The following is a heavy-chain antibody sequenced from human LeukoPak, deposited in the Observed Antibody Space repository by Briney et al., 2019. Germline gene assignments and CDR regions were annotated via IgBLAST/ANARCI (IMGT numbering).Heavy chain of an antibody. V-gene: IGHV3-48*01. J-gene: IGHJ6*03. D-gene: IGHD2-2*01. CDR1: GFTFSSYS. CDR3: AREIAPIASAAPYYHYYMDV. CDR2: ISSSSSTI. Sequence: GGSLRLSCAASGFTFSSYSMNWVRQAPGKGLEWVSYISSSSSTIYYADSVKGRFTISRDNAKNSLYLQMDSLRAEDTAVYYCAREIAPIASAAPYYHYYMDVWGKGTTVTVSS.